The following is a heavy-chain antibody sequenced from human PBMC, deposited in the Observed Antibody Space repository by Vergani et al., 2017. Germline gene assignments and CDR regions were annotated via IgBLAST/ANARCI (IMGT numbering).Heavy chain of an antibody. CDR1: GGSISSYY. Sequence: QVQLQESGPGLVKPSETLSLTCTVSGGSISSYYWSWIRQPAGKGLEWIGRIYTSGSTNYNPSLKSRVTMSVDTSKNQFSLKLSSVTAADTAVYYCARGDITMVRGVNWFDPLGQGTLVTVS. V-gene: IGHV4-4*07. D-gene: IGHD3-10*01. CDR2: IYTSGST. J-gene: IGHJ5*02. CDR3: ARGDITMVRGVNWFDP.